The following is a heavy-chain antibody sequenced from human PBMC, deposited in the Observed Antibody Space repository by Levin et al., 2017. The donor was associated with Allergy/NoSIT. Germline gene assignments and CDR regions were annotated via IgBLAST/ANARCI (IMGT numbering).Heavy chain of an antibody. Sequence: GGSLRLSCAASGFTFSSYGMHWVRQAPGKGLEWVAVISYDGSNKYYADSVKGRFTISRDNSKNTLYLQMNSLRAEDTAVYYCAKDSGSIAASFVFGNWGQGTLVTVSS. V-gene: IGHV3-30*18. J-gene: IGHJ4*02. CDR1: GFTFSSYG. D-gene: IGHD6-6*01. CDR2: ISYDGSNK. CDR3: AKDSGSIAASFVFGN.